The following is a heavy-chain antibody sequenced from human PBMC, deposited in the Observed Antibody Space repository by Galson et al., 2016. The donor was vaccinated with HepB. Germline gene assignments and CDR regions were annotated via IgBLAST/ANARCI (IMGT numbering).Heavy chain of an antibody. D-gene: IGHD2-15*01. CDR1: GGTFSSYA. CDR3: ARSPRGGYLGGSRYYYYYMDV. V-gene: IGHV1-69*01. CDR2: IVPIFGTA. J-gene: IGHJ6*03. Sequence: SCKASGGTFSSYAISWVRQAPRQGLEWMGGIVPIFGTANYAQRFQGRVTITADESASTAYMELGSLRSEDTAVYYCARSPRGGYLGGSRYYYYYMDVWGKGTPVTVSS.